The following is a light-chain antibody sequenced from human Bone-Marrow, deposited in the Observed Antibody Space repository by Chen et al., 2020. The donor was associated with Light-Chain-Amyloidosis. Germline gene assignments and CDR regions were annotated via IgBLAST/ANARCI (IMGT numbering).Light chain of an antibody. CDR2: RDT. CDR3: QSADSSGTYEVI. Sequence: SYELTQPPSVSVSPGQTARITCSGDDLPTKYAYWYQQKPGQAPVLVIPRDTERPSGISERFAGCSSGTTATLTISGGQAEDGADYHCQSADSSGTYEVIFGGGTKLTV. CDR1: DLPTKY. J-gene: IGLJ2*01. V-gene: IGLV3-25*03.